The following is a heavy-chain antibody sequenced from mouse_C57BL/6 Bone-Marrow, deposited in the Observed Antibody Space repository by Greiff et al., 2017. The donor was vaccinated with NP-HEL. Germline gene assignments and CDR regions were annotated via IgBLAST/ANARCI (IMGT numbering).Heavy chain of an antibody. CDR3: ARDRELLLDY. CDR2: ISYDGSN. V-gene: IGHV3-6*01. J-gene: IGHJ2*01. CDR1: GYSITSGYY. D-gene: IGHD1-1*01. Sequence: EVQLQESGPGLVKPSQSLSLTCSVTGYSITSGYYWNWIRQFPGNKLEWMGYISYDGSNNYNPSLKNRISITRDTSKNQFFLKLNSVTTEDTATYYCARDRELLLDYWGQGTTLTVSS.